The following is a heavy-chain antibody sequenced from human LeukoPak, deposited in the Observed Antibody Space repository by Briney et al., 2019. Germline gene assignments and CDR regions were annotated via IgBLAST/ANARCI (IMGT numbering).Heavy chain of an antibody. CDR1: GFTFSNAW. J-gene: IGHJ4*02. CDR3: TTGYGSGSYYNY. CDR2: IKSKTDGGTT. D-gene: IGHD3-10*01. V-gene: IGHV3-15*01. Sequence: PGGSLRLSCAASGFTFSNAWMSWVRQAPGKGLEWVGRIKSKTDGGTTDYAAPVKGRFTISRDDSKNTLYLQMNSLKTEDTAVYYCTTGYGSGSYYNYWGQVTLVTVSS.